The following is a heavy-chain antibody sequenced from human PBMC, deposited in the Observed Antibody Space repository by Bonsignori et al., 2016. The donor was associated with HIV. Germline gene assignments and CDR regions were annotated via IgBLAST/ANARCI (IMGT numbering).Heavy chain of an antibody. D-gene: IGHD6-19*01. J-gene: IGHJ4*02. V-gene: IGHV4-34*01. Sequence: WIRQPPGKGLEWIGEINHSGKTNYKPSLRSRVSISVDMSKNQFSLKLTSVTAADTAVYYCVRGRRDPFLAVAHELGGDSWGRGTLVTVSS. CDR2: INHSGKT. CDR3: VRGRRDPFLAVAHELGGDS.